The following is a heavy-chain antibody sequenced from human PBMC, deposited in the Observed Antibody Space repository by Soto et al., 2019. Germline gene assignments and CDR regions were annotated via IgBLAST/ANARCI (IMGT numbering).Heavy chain of an antibody. V-gene: IGHV3-21*01. CDR2: ISSSSSYI. CDR3: ATDQLAARPRHGMDV. Sequence: PGGSLRLSCAASGFTFSSYSMNWVRQAPGKGLEWVSSISSSSSYIYYADSVKGRFTISRDNAKNSLYLQMNSLRAEDTAVYYCATDQLAARPRHGMDVWGQGTTVTVSS. CDR1: GFTFSSYS. J-gene: IGHJ6*02. D-gene: IGHD6-6*01.